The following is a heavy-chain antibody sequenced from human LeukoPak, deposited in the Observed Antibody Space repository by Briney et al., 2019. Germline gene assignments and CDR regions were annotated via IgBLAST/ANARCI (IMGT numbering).Heavy chain of an antibody. V-gene: IGHV3-7*05. CDR2: IKQDGSEK. CDR1: GFTFSSYW. CDR3: ARDPYSSSWSYGMDV. J-gene: IGHJ6*02. D-gene: IGHD6-13*01. Sequence: GGSLRLSCTASGFTFSSYWMSWVRQTPDKGLEWVANIKQDGSEKVYVDSVEGRFTISRDNAKSSLYLQMSGLRAEDTAVYYCARDPYSSSWSYGMDVWGQGTTVTVSS.